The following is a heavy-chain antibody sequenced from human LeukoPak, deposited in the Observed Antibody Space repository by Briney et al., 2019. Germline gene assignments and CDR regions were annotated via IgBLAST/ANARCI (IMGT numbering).Heavy chain of an antibody. CDR1: GFTFSSYS. V-gene: IGHV3-21*01. CDR3: AGGIGNYLPIDY. Sequence: GRSLRLSCAASGFTFSSYSMNWVRQAPGKGLEWVSSISSSSSYIYYADSVKGRFTISRDNAKNSLYLQMNSLRAEDTAVYYCAGGIGNYLPIDYWGQGTLITVSS. J-gene: IGHJ4*02. D-gene: IGHD4-11*01. CDR2: ISSSSSYI.